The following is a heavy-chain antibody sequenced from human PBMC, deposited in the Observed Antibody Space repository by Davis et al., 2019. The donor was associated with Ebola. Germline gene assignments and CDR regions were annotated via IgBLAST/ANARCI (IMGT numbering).Heavy chain of an antibody. CDR1: GGTFSSYA. CDR2: IIPILGIA. Sequence: AASVKVSCKASGGTFSSYAISWVRQAPRQGLEWMGRIIPILGIANYAQKFQGRVTITADKSTSTAYMELSSLRSEDTAVYYCARDQDYYGSGSHTNWFDPWGQGTLVTVSS. J-gene: IGHJ5*02. V-gene: IGHV1-69*04. CDR3: ARDQDYYGSGSHTNWFDP. D-gene: IGHD3-10*01.